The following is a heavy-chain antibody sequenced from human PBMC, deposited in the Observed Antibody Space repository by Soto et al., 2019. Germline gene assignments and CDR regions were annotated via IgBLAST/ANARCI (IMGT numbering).Heavy chain of an antibody. V-gene: IGHV4-39*01. CDR3: AIPGYSYGY. CDR1: RSTISSRCCY. CDR2: IYYSGST. Sequence: YESMPLTCSVCRSTISSRCCYRAWLLHPPGKGLEWIGSIYYSGSTYYNPSLKSRVTISVDTSKNQFSLKLSSVTAADTAVYYCAIPGYSYGYWGQGTLVTVSS. D-gene: IGHD5-18*01. J-gene: IGHJ1*01.